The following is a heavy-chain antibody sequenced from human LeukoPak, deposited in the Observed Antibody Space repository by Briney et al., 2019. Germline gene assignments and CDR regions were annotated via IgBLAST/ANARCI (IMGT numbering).Heavy chain of an antibody. V-gene: IGHV5-51*01. CDR1: GYSFTSYW. D-gene: IGHD2-21*02. Sequence: GESLKISCKGSGYSFTSYWIGWVRQMPGKGLEWMGIIYPGDSGTRYSPSFQGQVTISADKSISTAYLQWSSLKASDTAMYYCARSGDCGGDCYSAYFDYWGQGTLVTVSS. CDR2: IYPGDSGT. CDR3: ARSGDCGGDCYSAYFDY. J-gene: IGHJ4*02.